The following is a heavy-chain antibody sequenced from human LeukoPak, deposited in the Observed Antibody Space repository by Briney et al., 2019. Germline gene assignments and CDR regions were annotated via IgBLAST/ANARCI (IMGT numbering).Heavy chain of an antibody. CDR3: AGGSGWLIDY. Sequence: GGPLRLSCAASGFTFSGFWMSWVRQAPGKGLQWLANIKKDGSEKYYVDSVKGRFTISRDNAKNSVYLQMNSLRAEDTAVYYCAGGSGWLIDYWGQGTLVTVSS. CDR2: IKKDGSEK. J-gene: IGHJ4*02. D-gene: IGHD6-19*01. CDR1: GFTFSGFW. V-gene: IGHV3-7*04.